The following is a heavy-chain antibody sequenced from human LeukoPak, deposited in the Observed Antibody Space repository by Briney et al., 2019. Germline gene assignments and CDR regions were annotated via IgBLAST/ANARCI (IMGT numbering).Heavy chain of an antibody. J-gene: IGHJ4*02. V-gene: IGHV1-8*03. D-gene: IGHD3-22*01. CDR3: ARGPSDSSGSYWSRPYYFDY. CDR2: MNPNSGNA. CDR1: GYTFTSYG. Sequence: ASVKVSCKASGYTFTSYGISWVRQAPGQGLEWMGWMNPNSGNADYAQKFQGRVTITRSTSISTAYMELSSLRSEDTAVYYCARGPSDSSGSYWSRPYYFDYWGQGTLVTVSS.